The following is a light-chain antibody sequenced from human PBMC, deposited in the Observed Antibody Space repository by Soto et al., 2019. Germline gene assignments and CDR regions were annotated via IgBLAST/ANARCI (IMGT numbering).Light chain of an antibody. CDR2: GAS. Sequence: EIVMTQSPATLSVSPGERATLSCRASQSVSSNLAWYHQKPGQAPRLLIYGASTRATGIPARFSGSGSGTGFTLTISSLQSEDFAVYYCQQYNNWPRTFGQGTKVEIK. CDR1: QSVSSN. J-gene: IGKJ1*01. V-gene: IGKV3-15*01. CDR3: QQYNNWPRT.